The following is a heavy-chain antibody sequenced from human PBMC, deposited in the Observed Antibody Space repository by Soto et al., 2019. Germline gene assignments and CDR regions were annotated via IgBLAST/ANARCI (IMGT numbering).Heavy chain of an antibody. CDR1: GYSFTSYW. Sequence: GESLKISCKGSGYSFTSYWISWVRQMPGKGLEWMGRIDPSDSYTNYSPSFQGHVTISADKSISTAYLQWSSLKASDTAMYYCARLYYYDFWSGYHYYYGMDVWGQGTTVTVSS. V-gene: IGHV5-10-1*01. CDR3: ARLYYYDFWSGYHYYYGMDV. D-gene: IGHD3-3*01. J-gene: IGHJ6*02. CDR2: IDPSDSYT.